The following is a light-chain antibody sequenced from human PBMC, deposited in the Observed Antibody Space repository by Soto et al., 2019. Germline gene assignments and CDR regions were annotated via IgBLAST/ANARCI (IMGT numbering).Light chain of an antibody. Sequence: QSVLAQPPSTSGTPGQRVTISCSVSSSNIGSNTVNWYQHLPGTAPKLLIYSNTQRPSGVPDRFSGSKSGTSASLAVSGLQSEDEADYYCAAWDDSLNGYVFGTGTKVTVL. V-gene: IGLV1-44*01. CDR2: SNT. J-gene: IGLJ1*01. CDR3: AAWDDSLNGYV. CDR1: SSNIGSNT.